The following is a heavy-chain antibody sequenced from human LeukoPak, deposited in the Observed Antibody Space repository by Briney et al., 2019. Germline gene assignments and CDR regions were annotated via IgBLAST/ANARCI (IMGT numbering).Heavy chain of an antibody. V-gene: IGHV2-26*01. J-gene: IGHJ4*02. D-gene: IGHD3-3*01. CDR3: ARSDYDTWSGSSYYFDY. Sequence: SGPTLVSPTAPLTLTCTVSGFSLSSPRVSVSWIRQPPVKALEWLAHIFSNDEKSYSTSLKSRLTISKDTSKRQVVLTMTNMDPVDTATYYCARSDYDTWSGSSYYFDYWGQGTLVTVSS. CDR2: IFSNDEK. CDR1: GFSLSSPRVS.